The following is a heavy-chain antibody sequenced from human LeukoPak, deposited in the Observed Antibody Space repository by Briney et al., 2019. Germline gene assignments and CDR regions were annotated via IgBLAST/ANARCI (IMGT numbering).Heavy chain of an antibody. V-gene: IGHV3-23*01. CDR2: ISGGGGST. Sequence: PGGSLRLSCAASGFTFSSYAMSWVRQAPGKGLEWVSAISGGGGSTYYADSVKGRFTISRDNSKNTLYLQMNSLRAEDTAVYYCAKKQSDSWLPAYYFDYWGQGTLVTVSS. CDR3: AKKQSDSWLPAYYFDY. J-gene: IGHJ4*02. CDR1: GFTFSSYA. D-gene: IGHD6-19*01.